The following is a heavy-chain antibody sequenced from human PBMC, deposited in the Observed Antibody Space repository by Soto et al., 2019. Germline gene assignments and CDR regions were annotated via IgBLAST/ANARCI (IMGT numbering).Heavy chain of an antibody. CDR1: GFTFSSFV. D-gene: IGHD2-15*01. Sequence: GGSLRLSCAASGFTFSSFVMSWVRQAPGKGLEWVSGISGSGGDTHYADSVKGRFTISRDNSRNTLYLQMNSLRAEDTAVYYCAKGLVDCSGASCYDWGQGTLVTVSS. CDR2: ISGSGGDT. V-gene: IGHV3-23*01. J-gene: IGHJ4*02. CDR3: AKGLVDCSGASCYD.